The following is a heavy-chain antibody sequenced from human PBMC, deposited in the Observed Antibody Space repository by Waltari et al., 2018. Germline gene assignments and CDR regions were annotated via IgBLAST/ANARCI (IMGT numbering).Heavy chain of an antibody. CDR3: AKDMRGYSPVWYFDL. CDR2: IGGSGGST. V-gene: IGHV3-23*04. D-gene: IGHD6-13*01. J-gene: IGHJ2*01. Sequence: EVQLVESGGGLVQPGGSLRLACAASGFTFSSYAMSWVRQAPGKGLEWVSAIGGSGGSTYYADSVKVLFTISRDNAKNTLYLQMNSLRAEYTAVYYCAKDMRGYSPVWYFDLWGRGTLVTVSS. CDR1: GFTFSSYA.